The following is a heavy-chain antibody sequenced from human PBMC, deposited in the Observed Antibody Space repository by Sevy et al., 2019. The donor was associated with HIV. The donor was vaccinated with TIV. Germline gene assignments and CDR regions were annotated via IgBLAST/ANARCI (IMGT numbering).Heavy chain of an antibody. D-gene: IGHD2-2*01. CDR2: INHSGST. Sequence: SETLSLTCAVYGGSFSGYYWSWIRQPPGKGLEWIGEINHSGSTNYNPSLKSRVTISVDTSKNQFSLKLSSVTAAETAVYYCAILVVPAAIGGNWFDPWGQGTLVTVSS. CDR1: GGSFSGYY. J-gene: IGHJ5*02. CDR3: AILVVPAAIGGNWFDP. V-gene: IGHV4-34*01.